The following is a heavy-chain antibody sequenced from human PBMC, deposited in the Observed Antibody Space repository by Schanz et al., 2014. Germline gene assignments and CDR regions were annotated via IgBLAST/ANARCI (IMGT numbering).Heavy chain of an antibody. CDR2: ISSTSTYL. D-gene: IGHD1-26*01. J-gene: IGHJ4*02. CDR3: ARGGATRFDY. Sequence: VQLVESGGGLVKPGDSLRLSCAASGFTFSSYTMKWVRQAPGKGLEWVSSISSTSTYLYYADSVKGRFTISRDNAKNSLYLQMNSLRDEDTAVYYCARGGATRFDYWGQGTLVTVSS. V-gene: IGHV3-21*01. CDR1: GFTFSSYT.